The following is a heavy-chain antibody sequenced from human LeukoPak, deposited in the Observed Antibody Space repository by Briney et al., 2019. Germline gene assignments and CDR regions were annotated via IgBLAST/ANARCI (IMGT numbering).Heavy chain of an antibody. Sequence: GGSLRLSCAASGFTFSNYAMTWVRQAPGKRLEWVSTISESGSATYDADSVKGRLTISRDNSKNTLFLQMNSLRAEDTAVYYCAKDKNYYGSGSYGNDYWGQGTLVTVSS. CDR3: AKDKNYYGSGSYGNDY. J-gene: IGHJ4*02. V-gene: IGHV3-23*01. CDR1: GFTFSNYA. CDR2: ISESGSAT. D-gene: IGHD3-10*01.